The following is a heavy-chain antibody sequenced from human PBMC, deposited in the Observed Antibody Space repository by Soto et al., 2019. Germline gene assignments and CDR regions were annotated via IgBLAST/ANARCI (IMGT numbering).Heavy chain of an antibody. J-gene: IGHJ4*02. Sequence: SETLSLTCAVSGGSISSGGYSWSWIRQPPGKGLEWIGYIYHSGSTYYNPSLKSRVTISVDRSKNQFSLKLSSVTAADTAVYYCARVRVRFLVSDAPTYYFDYWGQGTLVTVSS. CDR2: IYHSGST. D-gene: IGHD3-3*01. CDR1: GGSISSGGYS. CDR3: ARVRVRFLVSDAPTYYFDY. V-gene: IGHV4-30-2*01.